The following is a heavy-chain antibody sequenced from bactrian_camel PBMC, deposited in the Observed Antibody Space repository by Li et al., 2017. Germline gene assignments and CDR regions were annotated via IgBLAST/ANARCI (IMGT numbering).Heavy chain of an antibody. CDR3: AINPDYGYCSDGAWAYTR. CDR2: IDSTGSA. CDR1: GHTYNNFC. D-gene: IGHD5*01. Sequence: HVQLVESGGGSVQAGGSLRLSCAGSGHTYNNFCMAWFRQVPGKEREGVAAIDSTGSANYADFVKGRFTISKDNARNTLALQMNSLKPEDTAMYVCAINPDYGYCSDGAWAYTRWGQGTQVTVS. J-gene: IGHJ4*01. V-gene: IGHV3S55*01.